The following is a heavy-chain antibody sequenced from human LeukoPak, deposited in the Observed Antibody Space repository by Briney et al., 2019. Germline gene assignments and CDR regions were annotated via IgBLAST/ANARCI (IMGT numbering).Heavy chain of an antibody. CDR2: IYTSGST. D-gene: IGHD3-10*01. V-gene: IGHV4-61*02. J-gene: IGHJ4*02. CDR3: ARGGSGSYFGTLFDY. CDR1: GGSISSSSYY. Sequence: PSETLSLTCTVSGGSISSSSYYWSWIRQPAGKGLEWIGRIYTSGSTNYNPSLKSRVTMSVDTSKNQFSLKLSSVTAADTAVYYCARGGSGSYFGTLFDYWGQGTLVTVSS.